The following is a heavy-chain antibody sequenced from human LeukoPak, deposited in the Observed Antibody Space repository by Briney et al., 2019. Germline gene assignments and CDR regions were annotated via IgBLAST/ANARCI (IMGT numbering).Heavy chain of an antibody. CDR2: IIPIFGTA. CDR1: GGTFSSYA. V-gene: IGHV1-69*13. Sequence: SVKGSCKASGGTFSSYAISWVRQAPGQGLEWMGGIIPIFGTANYAQKFQGRVTITADESTSTAYMELSSLRSEDTAVYYCARHLNPISYFDYWGQGTLVTVSS. D-gene: IGHD2-21*01. J-gene: IGHJ4*02. CDR3: ARHLNPISYFDY.